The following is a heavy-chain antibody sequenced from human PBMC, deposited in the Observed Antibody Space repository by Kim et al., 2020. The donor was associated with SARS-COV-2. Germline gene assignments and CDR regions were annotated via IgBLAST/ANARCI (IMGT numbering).Heavy chain of an antibody. D-gene: IGHD3-10*01. CDR2: FDPEDTET. Sequence: ASVKVSCKVSGYTLTELSMHWVRQAPGKGLEWMGGFDPEDTETIYAQKFQGRVTMTEDTSTDTAYMELSSLRSEDTAVYYCATVFAFGEQWPFIGWGQGTMVTVSS. V-gene: IGHV1-24*01. CDR3: ATVFAFGEQWPFIG. CDR1: GYTLTELS. J-gene: IGHJ3*01.